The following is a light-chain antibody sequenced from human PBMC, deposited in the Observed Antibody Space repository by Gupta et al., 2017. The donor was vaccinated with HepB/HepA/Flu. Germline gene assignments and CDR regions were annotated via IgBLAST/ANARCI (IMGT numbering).Light chain of an antibody. J-gene: IGKJ4*01. Sequence: DIVMTQSPLSLPVTPGETASIPCRSSQSLPHSNGYNYLDWYLQKPGQSPQLLIYLGSNRASGVPDRFSGSGSGTDFTLKISRVEAEDVGVYYCMQARQTLTFGGGTKVEIK. CDR3: MQARQTLT. CDR2: LGS. CDR1: QSLPHSNGYNY. V-gene: IGKV2-28*01.